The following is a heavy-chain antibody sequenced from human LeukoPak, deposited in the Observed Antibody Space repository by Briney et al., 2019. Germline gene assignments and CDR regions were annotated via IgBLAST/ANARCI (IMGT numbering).Heavy chain of an antibody. D-gene: IGHD3-9*01. Sequence: KTSDTLALHCSVPGGLISRYHWSWIREPPGKGLEWIGRFYNFGCTNYNPSLDRRITTSQDTSQNQFPLMLSSVTAADTAVYYCAGTYYDILIGYSYDAFDIWGQGTMVTVTS. CDR1: GGLISRYH. CDR3: AGTYYDILIGYSYDAFDI. V-gene: IGHV4-4*07. J-gene: IGHJ3*02. CDR2: FYNFGCT.